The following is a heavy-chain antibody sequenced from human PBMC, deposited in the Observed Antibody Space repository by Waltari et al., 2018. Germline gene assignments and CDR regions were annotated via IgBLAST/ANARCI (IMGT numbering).Heavy chain of an antibody. Sequence: VQLVESGGGVVQPGRSLRLSCVASGFTFSTYAMHWVRQAPGEGLEYVSAISVSGGNTYYADSVKGRFTVSRDNSKNTLFLQLNRLRAEDTATYYCASQVDFALVPVERHFDSWGQGTLVTVSP. V-gene: IGHV3-23*04. CDR2: ISVSGGNT. J-gene: IGHJ4*02. CDR1: GFTFSTYA. D-gene: IGHD2-8*02. CDR3: ASQVDFALVPVERHFDS.